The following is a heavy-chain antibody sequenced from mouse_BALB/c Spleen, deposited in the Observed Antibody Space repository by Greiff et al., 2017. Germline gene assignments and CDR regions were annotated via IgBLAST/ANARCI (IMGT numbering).Heavy chain of an antibody. J-gene: IGHJ4*01. CDR2: ISDGGSYT. D-gene: IGHD1-1*01. CDR3: ARGEDYYGSSYDFYYAMDY. CDR1: GFTFSDYY. Sequence: EVKVVESGGGLVKPGGSLKLSCAASGFTFSDYYMYWVRQTPEKRLEWVATISDGGSYTYYPDSVKGRFTISRDNAKNNLYLQMSSLKSEDTAMYYCARGEDYYGSSYDFYYAMDYWGQGTSVTVSS. V-gene: IGHV5-4*02.